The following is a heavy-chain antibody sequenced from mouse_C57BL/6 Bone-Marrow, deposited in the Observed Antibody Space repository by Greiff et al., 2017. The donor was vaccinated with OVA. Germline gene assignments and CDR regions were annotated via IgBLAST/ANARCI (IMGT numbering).Heavy chain of an antibody. CDR3: ARRGGLYFDY. Sequence: VQLQQSGPGMVKPSQSLSLTCTVTGYSITSGYDWHWIRHFPGNKLEWMGYISYSGSTNYNPSLKSRISITHDTSKNHFFLKLNSVTTEDTATYYCARRGGLYFDYWGQGTTLTVSS. CDR1: GYSITSGYD. J-gene: IGHJ2*01. D-gene: IGHD3-3*01. V-gene: IGHV3-1*01. CDR2: ISYSGST.